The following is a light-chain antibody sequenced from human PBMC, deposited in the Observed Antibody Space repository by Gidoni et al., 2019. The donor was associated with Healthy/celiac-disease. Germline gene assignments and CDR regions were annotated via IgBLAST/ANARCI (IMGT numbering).Light chain of an antibody. CDR2: AAS. CDR1: QSISSY. V-gene: IGKV1-39*01. J-gene: IGKJ3*01. Sequence: DIQMTQSPSSLSASVGDRVTITCRASQSISSYFNWYQQKPGKAPKLLIYAASSLQSGVPAMFSGSGSGTDFTLTISSLQPEDFATYYCQQSYSTPPFTFGPGTKVDIK. CDR3: QQSYSTPPFT.